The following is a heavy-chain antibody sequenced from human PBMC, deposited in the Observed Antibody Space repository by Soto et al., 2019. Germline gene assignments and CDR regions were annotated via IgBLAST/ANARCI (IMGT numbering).Heavy chain of an antibody. V-gene: IGHV1-3*01. CDR3: AREGFYCSSTSCHGIFDY. D-gene: IGHD2-2*01. J-gene: IGHJ4*02. CDR1: GYTFTSYA. Sequence: ASVKVSCKASGYTFTSYAMHWVRQAPGQRLEWMGWINAGNGNTKYSQKFQGRVTITRDTSASTAYMELSSLRSEDTAVYYCAREGFYCSSTSCHGIFDYWGQGALVNVSS. CDR2: INAGNGNT.